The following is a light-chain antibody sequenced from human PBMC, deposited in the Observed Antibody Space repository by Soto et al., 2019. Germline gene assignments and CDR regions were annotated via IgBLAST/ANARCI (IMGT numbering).Light chain of an antibody. V-gene: IGKV3-11*01. Sequence: EIVLTQSPATLSLSPGEGATLSCRASQSVASYLAWYQQKPGQAPRLLIYDASNRATGIPARFSGSGSGTDFTLTISSLEPEDFAVYYCQQRSNCPLTFGQGTKVEIK. CDR3: QQRSNCPLT. J-gene: IGKJ1*01. CDR1: QSVASY. CDR2: DAS.